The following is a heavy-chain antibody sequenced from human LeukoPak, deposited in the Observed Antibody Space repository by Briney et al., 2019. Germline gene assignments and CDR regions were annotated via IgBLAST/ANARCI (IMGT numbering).Heavy chain of an antibody. J-gene: IGHJ4*02. D-gene: IGHD1/OR15-1a*01. CDR3: AREVRDSGNTPNCDC. CDR1: GYSISSGYY. V-gene: IGHV4-38-2*02. Sequence: PSETLSLTCVVSGYSISSGYYWGWIRQPPAKGLEWIGSIYHSGSTYYNPSLKSRVTILVDTSKNQFSLNLISVTAAATAPYYCAREVRDSGNTPNCDCWGQGTRVSVSS. CDR2: IYHSGST.